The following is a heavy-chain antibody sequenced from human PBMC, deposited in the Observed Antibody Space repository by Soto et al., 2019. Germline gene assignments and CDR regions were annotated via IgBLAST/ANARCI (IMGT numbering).Heavy chain of an antibody. CDR3: ARQRSGSYGGAFDI. CDR1: GYSFTSYW. J-gene: IGHJ3*02. Sequence: PGEALKISCKGSGYSFTSYWIGWVRHMPGKGLEWMGISYPGHSHTRYSPNFQGQVTISANKSISTAYLQWISRKASDTAMYYCARQRSGSYGGAFDIWGQGTMVTVSS. CDR2: SYPGHSHT. V-gene: IGHV5-51*01. D-gene: IGHD1-26*01.